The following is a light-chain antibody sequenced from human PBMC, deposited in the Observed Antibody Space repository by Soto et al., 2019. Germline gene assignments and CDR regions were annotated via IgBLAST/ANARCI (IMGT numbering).Light chain of an antibody. V-gene: IGLV2-14*01. J-gene: IGLJ2*01. CDR2: EVN. CDR3: SSYTSIVTLV. Sequence: QSALTQPASLSGSPGQSITISCTGTSSDIVAYDYVSWFQQHPGKAPKLMISEVNNRPSGVSNRFSGSKSGNTAYLTISGLQAEDEADYYCSSYTSIVTLVFGGGTKLTVL. CDR1: SSDIVAYDY.